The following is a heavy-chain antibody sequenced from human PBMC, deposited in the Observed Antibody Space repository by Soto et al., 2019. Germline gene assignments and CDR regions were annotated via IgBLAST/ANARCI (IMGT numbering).Heavy chain of an antibody. CDR2: INPNSGGT. D-gene: IGHD2-21*01. CDR3: ASCSHLQNDCYYYGMDV. CDR1: GYTFTGYY. Sequence: ASVKVSCKASGYTFTGYYMHWVRQAPGQGLEWMGWINPNSGGTNYAQKFQGWVTMTRDTSISTAYMELSSLGSEDTAVYYCASCSHLQNDCYYYGMDVWGQGTTVTV. V-gene: IGHV1-2*04. J-gene: IGHJ6*02.